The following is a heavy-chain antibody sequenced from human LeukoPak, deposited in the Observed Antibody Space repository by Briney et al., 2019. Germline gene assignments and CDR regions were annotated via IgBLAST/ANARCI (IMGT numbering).Heavy chain of an antibody. CDR2: ISGTGDAT. V-gene: IGHV3-23*01. J-gene: IGHJ4*02. CDR3: AKNQVPTDPSGSSGFYFDY. D-gene: IGHD3-22*01. CDR1: RFSFASYA. Sequence: GGSLRLSCAASRFSFASYAMSWVRQAPGKGLEWVSTISGTGDATYYADSVKGRFTISRDNSKNTLDLQMNSLRAEDTALYYCAKNQVPTDPSGSSGFYFDYWGQGALVTVSS.